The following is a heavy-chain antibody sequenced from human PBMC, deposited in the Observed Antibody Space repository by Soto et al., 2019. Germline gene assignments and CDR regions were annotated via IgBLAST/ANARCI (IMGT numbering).Heavy chain of an antibody. Sequence: GGSLRLSCAASGFTFSGSAMHWVRQASGKGLEWVGRIRSKANSYATAYAASVKGRFTISRDDSKNTAYLQMNSLKTEDTAVYYCTSGYCSGVSGYSSYYYGMDVWGKGTTVTVSS. CDR2: IRSKANSYAT. D-gene: IGHD2-15*01. J-gene: IGHJ6*04. V-gene: IGHV3-73*01. CDR3: TSGYCSGVSGYSSYYYGMDV. CDR1: GFTFSGSA.